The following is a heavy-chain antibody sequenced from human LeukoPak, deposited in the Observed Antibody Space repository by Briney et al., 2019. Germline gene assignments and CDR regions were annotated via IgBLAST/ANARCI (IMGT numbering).Heavy chain of an antibody. V-gene: IGHV4-34*01. CDR1: TGSFSDYY. D-gene: IGHD3-9*01. J-gene: IGHJ2*01. CDR3: ARGVGYDILTGPGYFDL. Sequence: SETLSLTCAAYTGSFSDYYWSWIRQPPGMGLEWVGKISHSGSTNYNPSLMSRVSISVDTSKNQFSLKLSSLNAADTAVYYCARGVGYDILTGPGYFDLWGRGTLVTVSS. CDR2: ISHSGST.